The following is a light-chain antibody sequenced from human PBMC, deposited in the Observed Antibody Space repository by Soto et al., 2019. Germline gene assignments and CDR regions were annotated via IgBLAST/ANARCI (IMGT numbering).Light chain of an antibody. CDR3: CSYAGSHFL. V-gene: IGLV2-11*01. Sequence: QSALTQPRSVSGSPGQSVTISCAGTSSDVGAYNYVSWYQQHPGKAPKLMIYDVSQRPSGVPDRFSGSKSGNTASLTISGLQAEDEADYYCCSYAGSHFLFGGGTKVTVL. CDR1: SSDVGAYNY. J-gene: IGLJ2*01. CDR2: DVS.